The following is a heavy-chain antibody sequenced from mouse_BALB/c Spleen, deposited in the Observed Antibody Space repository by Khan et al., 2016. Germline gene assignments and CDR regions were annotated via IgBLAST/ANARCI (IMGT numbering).Heavy chain of an antibody. CDR3: SITLLLGNGKTYGFAY. Sequence: EVELVESGGDLVKPGGSLKLSCAASGFTFSSYGMSWVRQTPDKRLEWVATISSGGSYTSYPDSVKGRFTISRDNAKNTLYLQMSSLKSEDTAMYYCSITLLLGNGKTYGFAYWGQGTLVTASA. CDR1: GFTFSSYG. CDR2: ISSGGSYT. D-gene: IGHD2-10*01. V-gene: IGHV5-6*01. J-gene: IGHJ3*01.